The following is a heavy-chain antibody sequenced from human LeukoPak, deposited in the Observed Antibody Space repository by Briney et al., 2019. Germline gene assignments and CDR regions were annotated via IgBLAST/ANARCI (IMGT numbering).Heavy chain of an antibody. D-gene: IGHD3-10*01. CDR1: GFTFSSYG. Sequence: PGRSLRLSCAASGFTFSSYGMHWVRQAPGKGLEWVAVISYDAGNKYSADSVKGRFTISRDNSQNTLYLQMNSLRAEDTAVYYCATRGAFINYWGQGTLVTVSS. J-gene: IGHJ4*02. CDR3: ATRGAFINY. CDR2: ISYDAGNK. V-gene: IGHV3-30*03.